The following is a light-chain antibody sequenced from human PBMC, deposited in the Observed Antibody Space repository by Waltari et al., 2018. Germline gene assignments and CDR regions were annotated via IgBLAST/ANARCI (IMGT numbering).Light chain of an antibody. CDR1: KSVSSY. CDR2: DAS. J-gene: IGKJ3*01. CDR3: QQRSNWPIT. Sequence: EILLIQSPASLSLSPGERATLSCRASKSVSSYLAWYRQKPGQAPRLLIYDASNRATGIPPRFSGSGSGTDFTLTISSLEPEDFAVYYCQQRSNWPITFGPGTKVDIK. V-gene: IGKV3-11*01.